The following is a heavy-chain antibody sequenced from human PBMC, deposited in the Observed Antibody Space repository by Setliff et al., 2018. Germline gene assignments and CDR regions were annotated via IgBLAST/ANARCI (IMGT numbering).Heavy chain of an antibody. V-gene: IGHV4-59*08. CDR3: ASAAAGYCSGRSCYAKLYFDY. Sequence: LSLTCTVSGGSISTYYWSWIRQPPGKGLEWIGYIYYSGRTNYNPSLKSRVTISVDTSNNQFSLEVLSLTAADTAVYYCASAAAGYCSGRSCYAKLYFDYWGQGTLVTVSS. D-gene: IGHD2-15*01. J-gene: IGHJ4*02. CDR2: IYYSGRT. CDR1: GGSISTYY.